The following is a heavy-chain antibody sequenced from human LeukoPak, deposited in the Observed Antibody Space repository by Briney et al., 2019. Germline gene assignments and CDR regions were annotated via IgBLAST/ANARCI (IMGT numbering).Heavy chain of an antibody. D-gene: IGHD5-24*01. CDR1: GFAFNSYS. Sequence: PGGSLRLSCAASGFAFNSYSMNWVRQAPGKGLEWVSYTSGSGGTMSYADSVKGRFTVSRDNAKNSLYLQMNTLRDEDTAVYYCARDEGWAFDIWGQGTMVTVSS. CDR3: ARDEGWAFDI. V-gene: IGHV3-48*02. J-gene: IGHJ3*02. CDR2: TSGSGGTM.